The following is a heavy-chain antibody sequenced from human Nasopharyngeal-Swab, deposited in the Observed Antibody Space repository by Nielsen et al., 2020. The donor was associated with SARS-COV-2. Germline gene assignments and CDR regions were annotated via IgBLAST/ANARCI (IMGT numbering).Heavy chain of an antibody. Sequence: LRLSCAASGFSLTTYGMTWVRQAPGKGLEWVSSISELGSGIYYADSVWGRFTISRDTSKNTVYLQMNTLRADDTALYFCTRGLTGHIVQWNPSPYWGQGTLVTVSS. CDR1: GFSLTTYG. V-gene: IGHV3-23*01. J-gene: IGHJ4*02. CDR3: TRGLTGHIVQWNPSPY. CDR2: ISELGSGI. D-gene: IGHD1-14*01.